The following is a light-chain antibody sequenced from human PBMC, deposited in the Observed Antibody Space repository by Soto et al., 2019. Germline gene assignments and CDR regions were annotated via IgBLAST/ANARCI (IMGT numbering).Light chain of an antibody. J-gene: IGLJ2*01. V-gene: IGLV2-14*03. Sequence: QSALTQPASVSGCPGQSITISCTGTSSDVGAYNYVSWYQQHPGKAPKLMIYDVSNRPSGVSNRFSGSKSGNTASLTISGLQAEDEGDYYCNSYTRSSSVVFGGGTKVTVL. CDR2: DVS. CDR3: NSYTRSSSVV. CDR1: SSDVGAYNY.